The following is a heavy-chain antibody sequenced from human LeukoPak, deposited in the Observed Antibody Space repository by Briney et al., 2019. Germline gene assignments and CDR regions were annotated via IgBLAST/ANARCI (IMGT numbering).Heavy chain of an antibody. V-gene: IGHV4-34*01. J-gene: IGHJ4*02. D-gene: IGHD2-2*01. CDR1: GGSFSGYY. Sequence: PSETLSLTCAVYGGSFSGYYWSWIRQPPGKGLEWIGEINHSGSTNYNPSLKSRVTISVDTSKNQFSLKLSSVTAADTAVYYCARGRTSCWTHWGQGTLVTVSS. CDR2: INHSGST. CDR3: ARGRTSCWTH.